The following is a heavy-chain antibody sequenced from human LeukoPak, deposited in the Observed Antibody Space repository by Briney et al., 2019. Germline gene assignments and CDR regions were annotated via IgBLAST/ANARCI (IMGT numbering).Heavy chain of an antibody. D-gene: IGHD3-3*01. J-gene: IGHJ4*02. CDR2: IKQDGSEK. V-gene: IGHV3-7*03. Sequence: GGSLRLSCAASGFTFSSYWMSWVRQAQGKGLEWVANIKQDGSEKYYVDSVKGRFTISRDNAKNSLYLQMNSLRAEDTAVYYCARGYYDFWSGYWAYWGQGTLVTVSS. CDR1: GFTFSSYW. CDR3: ARGYYDFWSGYWAY.